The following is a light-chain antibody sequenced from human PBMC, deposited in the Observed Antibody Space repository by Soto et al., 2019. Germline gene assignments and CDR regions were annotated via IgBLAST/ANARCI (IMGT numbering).Light chain of an antibody. Sequence: DIQVTQFPSSLSASVGDRITITCRASQAIGNYLAWYQQKPGKVPKLLIYAASTLQSGVPSRFSGSRSWPDLTLTVSSLQTEDVATYYCKQHKGVPLTFDPGTQVEIK. CDR1: QAIGNY. CDR3: KQHKGVPLT. CDR2: AAS. J-gene: IGKJ3*01. V-gene: IGKV1-27*01.